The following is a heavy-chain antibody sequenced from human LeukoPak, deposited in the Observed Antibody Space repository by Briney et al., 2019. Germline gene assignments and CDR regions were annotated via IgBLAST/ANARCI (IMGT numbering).Heavy chain of an antibody. CDR1: GFTFSSYS. CDR3: ARGSVVVITRDYFDY. J-gene: IGHJ4*02. D-gene: IGHD3-22*01. V-gene: IGHV3-21*01. CDR2: ISSSSSYI. Sequence: GGSLRLSCAASGFTFSSYSMNWVRQAPGKGLEWVSSISSSSSYIYYADSVKGRFTISRDNAKNSLYLQMNSLRAEDTAVYYCARGSVVVITRDYFDYWGQGTLVTVSS.